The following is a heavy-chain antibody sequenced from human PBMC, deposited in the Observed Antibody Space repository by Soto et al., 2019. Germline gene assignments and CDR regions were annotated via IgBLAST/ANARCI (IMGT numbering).Heavy chain of an antibody. D-gene: IGHD3-22*01. Sequence: PVGSLRLSCAASGFTFSNAWMSWVRQAPGKGLEWVGRIKSKTDGGTTDYAAPVKGRFTISRDDSKNTLYLQMNSLKTEDTAVYYCTTGPRSDYYDSSGYWDYYYGMDVWGQGTTVTVSS. V-gene: IGHV3-15*01. CDR1: GFTFSNAW. J-gene: IGHJ6*02. CDR3: TTGPRSDYYDSSGYWDYYYGMDV. CDR2: IKSKTDGGTT.